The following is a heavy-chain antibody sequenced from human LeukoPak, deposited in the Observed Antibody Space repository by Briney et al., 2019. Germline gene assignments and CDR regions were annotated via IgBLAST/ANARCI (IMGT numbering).Heavy chain of an antibody. Sequence: ASVKVSCKASGYTFTGYYMHWVRQAPGQGLEWMGWINPNRGGTNYAQKFQGRVAMTSDTSISTAYMELSGLRSDDTAVYYCARELSTFSDPFDYWGQGTLVTVSS. CDR2: INPNRGGT. CDR1: GYTFTGYY. CDR3: ARELSTFSDPFDY. J-gene: IGHJ4*02. V-gene: IGHV1-2*02. D-gene: IGHD3-16*01.